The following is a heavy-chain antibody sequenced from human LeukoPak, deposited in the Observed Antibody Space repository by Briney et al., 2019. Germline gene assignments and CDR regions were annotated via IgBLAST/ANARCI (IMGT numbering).Heavy chain of an antibody. J-gene: IGHJ4*02. CDR2: INTVASYI. Sequence: PGGSLRLSCAASGFTFTSYSFNWVRQAPGKGLEWVSSINTVASYIYYADSVKGRFTISRDDADNSLYLQMNSLRAEDTAVYFCVRLRRNSGRSGFYYYYDNWGQGTLVTVSS. CDR1: GFTFTSYS. CDR3: VRLRRNSGRSGFYYYYDN. D-gene: IGHD3-22*01. V-gene: IGHV3-21*01.